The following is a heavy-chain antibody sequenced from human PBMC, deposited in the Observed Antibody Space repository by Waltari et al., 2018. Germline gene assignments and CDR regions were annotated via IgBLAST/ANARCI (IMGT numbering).Heavy chain of an antibody. CDR2: SYYSGST. V-gene: IGHV4-59*01. J-gene: IGHJ3*02. D-gene: IGHD1-26*01. CDR1: GGSISSYY. CDR3: AVSLEGDSGSYFVAFDI. Sequence: QVQLQESGPGLVKPSETLSLTCTVSGGSISSYYWSWIRQPPGKGLEWIGYSYYSGSTNYNPSLKSRVTISVDTSKNQFSLKLSSVTAADTAVYYCAVSLEGDSGSYFVAFDIWGQGTMVTVSS.